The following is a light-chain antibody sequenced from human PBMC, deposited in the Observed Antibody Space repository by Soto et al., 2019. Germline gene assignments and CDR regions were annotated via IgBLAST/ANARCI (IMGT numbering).Light chain of an antibody. CDR1: QSISSW. Sequence: DIQMTQSPSTLSASVGDRVTITCRASQSISSWLAWYQQKPGKAPKLLIYDASSLESGVPSRFSGSGSGTEFTLTISSLQPDDFATYYCHQYNSYWTFGQGTKVE. J-gene: IGKJ1*01. V-gene: IGKV1-5*01. CDR2: DAS. CDR3: HQYNSYWT.